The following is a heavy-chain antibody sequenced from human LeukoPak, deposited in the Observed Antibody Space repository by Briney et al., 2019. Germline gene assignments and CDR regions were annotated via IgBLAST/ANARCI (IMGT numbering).Heavy chain of an antibody. J-gene: IGHJ3*01. D-gene: IGHD1-26*01. CDR2: ISYDGSNK. V-gene: IGHV3-30-3*01. Sequence: GGSLRLSCAASGFTFSSYAMDGVRRAPGKGLEWVTVISYDGSNKYYGDSVRGRFTISRDNSKNTLYLQMNSLRTEDTAVYYCGRGLVGGAFDGWGQGTMVTVSS. CDR3: GRGLVGGAFDG. CDR1: GFTFSSYA.